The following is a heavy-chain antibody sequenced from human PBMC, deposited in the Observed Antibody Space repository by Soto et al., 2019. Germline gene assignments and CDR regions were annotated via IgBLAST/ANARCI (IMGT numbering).Heavy chain of an antibody. CDR3: ARLPVAGNFDY. D-gene: IGHD6-19*01. CDR2: IYYSGST. J-gene: IGHJ4*02. V-gene: IGHV4-59*08. CDR1: GGSISSYY. Sequence: SETLSLTCTVSGGSISSYYWSWIRQPPGKGLEWIGYIYYSGSTNYNPSLKSRVTISVDTSKNQFSLKLSSVTAADTAVSYCARLPVAGNFDYWGQGTLVTVSS.